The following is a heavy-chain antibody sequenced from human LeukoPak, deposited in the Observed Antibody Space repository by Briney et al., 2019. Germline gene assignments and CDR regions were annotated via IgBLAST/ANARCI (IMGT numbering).Heavy chain of an antibody. CDR2: ISGSGGST. Sequence: PGGSLRLSCAASGFNFSSYAMSWVRQAPGKGLEWVSAISGSGGSTYYADSVKGRFTISRDNSKNTLYLQMNSLRAEDTAVYYCAKESYGMSSGWGSYDSMRFFDYWGQGTLVTVSS. J-gene: IGHJ4*02. CDR3: AKESYGMSSGWGSYDSMRFFDY. D-gene: IGHD3-16*01. CDR1: GFNFSSYA. V-gene: IGHV3-23*01.